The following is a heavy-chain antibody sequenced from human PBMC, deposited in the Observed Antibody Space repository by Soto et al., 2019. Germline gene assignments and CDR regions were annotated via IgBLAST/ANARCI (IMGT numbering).Heavy chain of an antibody. Sequence: EVQVLESGGGSVQPGGSLRLSCAASGFTFSNFAMSWVRHAPGKGLEWVSEISGSTGTTYYADSVNGRFIISRDNSKNTLHLQMNSLRAEDTAVYYCAKDTSSSPYYMDVWGKGTTVTVSS. CDR2: ISGSTGTT. D-gene: IGHD2-2*01. V-gene: IGHV3-23*01. CDR1: GFTFSNFA. J-gene: IGHJ6*03. CDR3: AKDTSSSPYYMDV.